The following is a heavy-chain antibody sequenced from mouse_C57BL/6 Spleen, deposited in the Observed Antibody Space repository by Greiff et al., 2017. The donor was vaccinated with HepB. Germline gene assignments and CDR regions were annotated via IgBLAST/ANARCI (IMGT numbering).Heavy chain of an antibody. CDR2: IYPGDGDT. V-gene: IGHV1-82*01. D-gene: IGHD2-4*01. CDR1: GYAFSSSW. CDR3: ARGVSDSFAY. Sequence: QVQLKQSGPELVKPGASVKISCKASGYAFSSSWMNWVKQRPGKGLEWIGRIYPGDGDTNYNGKFKGKATLTADKSARAAYMQLSSLTSEDAAVYFCARGVSDSFAYWGQGTLVTVSA. J-gene: IGHJ3*01.